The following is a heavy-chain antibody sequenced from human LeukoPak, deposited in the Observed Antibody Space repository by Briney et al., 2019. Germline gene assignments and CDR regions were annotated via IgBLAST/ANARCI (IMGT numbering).Heavy chain of an antibody. CDR1: GFTFSSYS. CDR2: ISWNSGSI. Sequence: GGSLRLSCAASGFTFSSYSMNWVRQAPGKGLEWVSGISWNSGSIGYADSVKGRFTISRDNAKNSLYLQMNSLRAEDTALYYCAKDIGAAERYGMDVWGQGTTITVSS. CDR3: AKDIGAAERYGMDV. J-gene: IGHJ6*02. D-gene: IGHD6-13*01. V-gene: IGHV3-9*01.